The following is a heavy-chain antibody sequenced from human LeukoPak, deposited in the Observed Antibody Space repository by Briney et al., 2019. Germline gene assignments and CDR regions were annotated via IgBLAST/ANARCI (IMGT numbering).Heavy chain of an antibody. Sequence: GGSLRLSCAASGFTFSSYWMSWVRQAPGKGLEWVANIKQDGSEKYYVDSVKGRFTISRDNAKNSLYLQMNSLRAEDTAVYYCARDLVPAAFNAFDIWGQGTMVTVSS. CDR3: ARDLVPAAFNAFDI. D-gene: IGHD2-2*01. CDR2: IKQDGSEK. CDR1: GFTFSSYW. V-gene: IGHV3-7*01. J-gene: IGHJ3*02.